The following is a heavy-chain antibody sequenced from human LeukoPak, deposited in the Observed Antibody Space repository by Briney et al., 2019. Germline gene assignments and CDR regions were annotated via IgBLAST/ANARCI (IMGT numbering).Heavy chain of an antibody. Sequence: PSETLSLTCAVSGYSLSSGYYWGWIRQLPGKGLEWIGSIYHSGSTYYNPSLKSRVTISVDTSKNQFSLKLSSVTAADTAVYYCARDQSAYSSGWYSNFDYWGQGTLVTVSS. V-gene: IGHV4-38-2*02. J-gene: IGHJ4*02. CDR2: IYHSGST. CDR1: GYSLSSGYY. D-gene: IGHD6-19*01. CDR3: ARDQSAYSSGWYSNFDY.